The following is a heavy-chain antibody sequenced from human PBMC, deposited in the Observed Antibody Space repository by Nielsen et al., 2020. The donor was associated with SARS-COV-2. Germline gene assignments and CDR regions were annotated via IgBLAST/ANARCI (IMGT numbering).Heavy chain of an antibody. Sequence: SQTLSLTCAISGDSVSSNSAAWNWIRHSPSRGLEWLGRTYYRSKWYNDYAVSVKSRITINPDTSKNQFSLQLNSVTPEDTAVYYCARDLLSWELAKYYFDYWGQGTLVTVSS. CDR1: GDSVSSNSAA. J-gene: IGHJ4*02. CDR2: TYYRSKWYN. D-gene: IGHD1-26*01. V-gene: IGHV6-1*01. CDR3: ARDLLSWELAKYYFDY.